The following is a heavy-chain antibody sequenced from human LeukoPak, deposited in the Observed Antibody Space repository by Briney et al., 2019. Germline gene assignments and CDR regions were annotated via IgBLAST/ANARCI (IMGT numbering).Heavy chain of an antibody. CDR3: ARDREMAPGDY. V-gene: IGHV3-30-3*01. D-gene: IGHD5-24*01. J-gene: IGHJ4*02. CDR1: GFTFSSYA. Sequence: GGSLRLSCAASGFTFSSYAMHWVRQAPGKGLEWVAVISYDGSNKYYADSVKGRFTISRDNSKNTLYLQMNSLRAEDTAVYYCARDREMAPGDYWGQGTLVTVSS. CDR2: ISYDGSNK.